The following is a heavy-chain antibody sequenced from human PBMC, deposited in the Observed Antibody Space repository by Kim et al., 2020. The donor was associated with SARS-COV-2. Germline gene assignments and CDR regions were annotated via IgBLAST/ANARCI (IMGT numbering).Heavy chain of an antibody. CDR3: IRHVEFQRSY. Sequence: GGSLRLSCTVSDFSSSGSAINWIRQASGKGLEWLGHIRSRSKNYATEYGESVRGRFTISRDDSRNTAYLEMNNLKIDDTAVYFCIRHVEFQRSYWGQGTRVSVSS. CDR2: IRSRSKNYAT. CDR1: DFSSSGSA. V-gene: IGHV3-73*01. J-gene: IGHJ4*02. D-gene: IGHD3-10*01.